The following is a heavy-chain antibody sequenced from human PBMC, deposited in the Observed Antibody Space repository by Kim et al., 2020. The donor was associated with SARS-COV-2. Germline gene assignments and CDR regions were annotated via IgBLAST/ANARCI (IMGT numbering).Heavy chain of an antibody. Sequence: GGTTDYAATVKGRFTISRDDSKNTLYLQMNSLKTEDTAVYYCTTGLGRAGYWGQGTLVTVSS. D-gene: IGHD7-27*01. CDR3: TTGLGRAGY. J-gene: IGHJ4*02. CDR2: GGTT. V-gene: IGHV3-15*01.